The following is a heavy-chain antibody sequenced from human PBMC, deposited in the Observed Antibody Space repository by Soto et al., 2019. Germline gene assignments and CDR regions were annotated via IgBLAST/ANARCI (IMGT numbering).Heavy chain of an antibody. J-gene: IGHJ4*02. CDR2: FDPEDGET. D-gene: IGHD3-3*01. CDR3: VCVRDDFWSGYDY. CDR1: GYAHTEVF. Sequence: SVKVACKVSGYAHTEVFMHRRRQAPGKGLEWMGGFDPEDGETIYAQKFQGRVTMTEDTSTDTAYMELSSLRSEDTAVYYCVCVRDDFWSGYDYWGQGTLVTVSS. V-gene: IGHV1-24*01.